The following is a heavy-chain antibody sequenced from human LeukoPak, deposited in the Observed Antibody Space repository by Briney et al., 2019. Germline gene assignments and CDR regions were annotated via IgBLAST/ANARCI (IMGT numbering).Heavy chain of an antibody. CDR1: GGSMNHHY. V-gene: IGHV4-59*11. J-gene: IGHJ4*02. CDR3: AEIPRD. CDR2: IYDSGTSATT. Sequence: SETLSLTCTVSGGSMNHHYWSWVRQPPGKEPEWIAYIYDSGTSATTNYNASLKSRVTISMDTSKRQFSLRLDSVTAADTAVYYCAEIPRDWGQGTLVTVSS.